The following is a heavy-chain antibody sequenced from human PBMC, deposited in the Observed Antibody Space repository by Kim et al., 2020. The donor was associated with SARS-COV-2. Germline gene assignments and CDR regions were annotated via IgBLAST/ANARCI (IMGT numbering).Heavy chain of an antibody. V-gene: IGHV3-30-3*01. D-gene: IGHD6-6*01. J-gene: IGHJ6*03. CDR1: GFSFSSHG. Sequence: GGSLRLSCAASGFSFSSHGMHWVRQAPGKGLEWIGVLSNDGSEEFYADSVKGRFSMSRDNSRNVFYLQMGSLRREDTATYFCGREGAVSARRVYDYMGVWGEGTTVSVSS. CDR3: GREGAVSARRVYDYMGV. CDR2: LSNDGSEE.